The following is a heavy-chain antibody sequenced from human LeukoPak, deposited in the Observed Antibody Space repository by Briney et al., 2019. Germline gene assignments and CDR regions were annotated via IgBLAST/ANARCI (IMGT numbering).Heavy chain of an antibody. CDR2: IYYSGST. Sequence: SETLSLTCTVSGGSISSSSYYWGWIRQPPGKGLEWIGSIYYSGSTYYNPSLKSRVTISVDTSKNQFSLKLSSVTAADTAVYYCAGWLQYADWYFDLWGRGTLATVSS. V-gene: IGHV4-39*01. D-gene: IGHD5-24*01. CDR1: GGSISSSSYY. J-gene: IGHJ2*01. CDR3: AGWLQYADWYFDL.